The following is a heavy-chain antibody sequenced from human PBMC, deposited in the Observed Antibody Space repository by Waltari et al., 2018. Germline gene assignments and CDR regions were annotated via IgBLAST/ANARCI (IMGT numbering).Heavy chain of an antibody. CDR3: ARDEADSSLDY. V-gene: IGHV3-7*01. CDR2: IKQDGSEK. Sequence: EVQLVESGGGLVQPGGSLRLSCAASGFTFSSYWMSWVRQAPGKGLEWVANIKQDGSEKYYVDSGKGRFTITRDNAKNSLYLQMNSLRAEDTAVYYCARDEADSSLDYWGQGTLVTVSS. CDR1: GFTFSSYW. D-gene: IGHD6-13*01. J-gene: IGHJ4*02.